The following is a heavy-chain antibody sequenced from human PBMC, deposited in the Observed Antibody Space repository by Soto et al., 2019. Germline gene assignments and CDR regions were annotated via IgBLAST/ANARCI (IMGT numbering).Heavy chain of an antibody. CDR1: GGSISSGDYY. J-gene: IGHJ4*02. D-gene: IGHD1-1*01. CDR2: IYYSGST. CDR3: ARRSPQLERDTLDY. V-gene: IGHV4-30-4*01. Sequence: SETLSLTCTVSGGSISSGDYYWSWIRQSPGKGLEWIGYIYYSGSTYYNPSLKSRVTISADTPKNQFSLKLSSVTAADTAVYYCARRSPQLERDTLDYWGQGTLVTVSS.